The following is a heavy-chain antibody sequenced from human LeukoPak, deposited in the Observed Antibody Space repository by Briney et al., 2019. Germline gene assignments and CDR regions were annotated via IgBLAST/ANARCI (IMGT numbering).Heavy chain of an antibody. CDR2: IYYSGST. Sequence: SETLSLTCTVSGGSISSSSYYWGWIRQPPGKGLEWIGSIYYSGSTYYNPSLQSRVTISVDTAKNQFSLKVTSVTAADTAAYYCARDAHCTGVSCYSPYNWFDPWGQGTLVTVSS. CDR1: GGSISSSSYY. CDR3: ARDAHCTGVSCYSPYNWFDP. J-gene: IGHJ5*02. D-gene: IGHD2-15*01. V-gene: IGHV4-39*07.